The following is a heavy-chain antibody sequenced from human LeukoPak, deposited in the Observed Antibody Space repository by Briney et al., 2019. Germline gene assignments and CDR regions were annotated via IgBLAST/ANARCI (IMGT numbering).Heavy chain of an antibody. CDR2: TRGSGGST. Sequence: GGSLRLSCAASGFTFSSYAMSWVRQAPGKGLEWVSATRGSGGSTYYADSVKGRFTISRDNSKNTLYLQMNSLRAEDTAVYYCAKEKLRFLEWXYFDYWGQGTLVTVSS. V-gene: IGHV3-23*01. CDR3: AKEKLRFLEWXYFDY. CDR1: GFTFSSYA. J-gene: IGHJ4*02. D-gene: IGHD3-3*01.